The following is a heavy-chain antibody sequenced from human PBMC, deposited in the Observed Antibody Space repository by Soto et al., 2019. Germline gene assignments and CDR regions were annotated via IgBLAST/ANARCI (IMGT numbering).Heavy chain of an antibody. Sequence: GGSLRLSCAASGLTFSSEAMSWVRQAPGKGIELVSGINDSGSHTYYADSVRGRFTISRDNARNTLYLQMNSPRVEDTAIYYCAKGRLTDRLRYGVDVWGHGTTVTVSS. D-gene: IGHD6-6*01. CDR2: INDSGSHT. CDR1: GLTFSSEA. V-gene: IGHV3-23*01. CDR3: AKGRLTDRLRYGVDV. J-gene: IGHJ6*02.